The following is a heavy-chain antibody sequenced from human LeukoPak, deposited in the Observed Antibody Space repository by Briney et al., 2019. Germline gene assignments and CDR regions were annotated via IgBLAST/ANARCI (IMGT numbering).Heavy chain of an antibody. D-gene: IGHD6-19*01. CDR2: INHSGST. V-gene: IGHV4-34*01. CDR1: GGSFSGYY. CDR3: ARVAVAGRGHNWFDP. Sequence: PSETLSLTCAVYGGSFSGYYWSWIRQPPGKGLEWIGEINHSGSTNYNPSLKSRVTISVDTSKNQFSLKLSSVTAAETAVYYCARVAVAGRGHNWFDPWGQGTLVTVSS. J-gene: IGHJ5*02.